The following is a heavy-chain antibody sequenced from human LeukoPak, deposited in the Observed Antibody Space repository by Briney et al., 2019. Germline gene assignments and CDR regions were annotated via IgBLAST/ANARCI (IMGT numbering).Heavy chain of an antibody. D-gene: IGHD2-21*01. V-gene: IGHV1-18*04. CDR2: ISIYNGNT. CDR1: GYTFTGYY. J-gene: IGHJ3*01. CDR3: ARNSGDAFDL. Sequence: ASVKVSCKASGYTFTGYYMHWVRQAPGQGLEWMGWISIYNGNTNYAKKLQGRVTVTRDTSTTTAHMELKSLRSDDTAIYYCARNSGDAFDLWGQGTMVTVSS.